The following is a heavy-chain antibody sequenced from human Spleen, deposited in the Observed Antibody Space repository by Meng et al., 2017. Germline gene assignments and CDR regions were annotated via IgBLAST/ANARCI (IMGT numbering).Heavy chain of an antibody. J-gene: IGHJ4*02. Sequence: GGSLRLSCAASGFIFSTYAMHWVRQAPGKGLEWVAVISYDGSNLDYTDSVKGRFAISRDNSKNTLYLQMNDLRADDTAVYYCAREYPYFDYWGQGTLVTVSS. D-gene: IGHD2-2*01. CDR3: AREYPYFDY. V-gene: IGHV3-30*10. CDR2: ISYDGSNL. CDR1: GFIFSTYA.